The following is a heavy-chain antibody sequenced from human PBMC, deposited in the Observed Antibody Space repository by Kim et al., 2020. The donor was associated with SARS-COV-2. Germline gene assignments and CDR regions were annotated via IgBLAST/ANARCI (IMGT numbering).Heavy chain of an antibody. D-gene: IGHD1-20*01. CDR3: AKGAARTHYLKKYNWFDP. CDR1: GFTFSGFD. J-gene: IGHJ5*02. V-gene: IGHV3-30*18. Sequence: GGSLRLSCAASGFTFSGFDMHWVRQAPGKGLECVAVISNDGSNENYGDSVKGRFIVSRDNSKKMLYLQLNTLRAEDTAVYYCAKGAARTHYLKKYNWFDPWGQGTLVTVSS. CDR2: ISNDGSNE.